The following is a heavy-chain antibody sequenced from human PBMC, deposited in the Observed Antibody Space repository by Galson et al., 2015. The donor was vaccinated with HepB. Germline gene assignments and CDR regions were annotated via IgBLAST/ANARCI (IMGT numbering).Heavy chain of an antibody. CDR1: GLTFSTYA. V-gene: IGHV3-23*01. CDR3: ATSAMRGWDRPRAGRGPYPFDY. CDR2: FSGSGDGT. Sequence: SLRLSCAASGLTFSTYAMSWVRQAPGKGLEWVSGFSGSGDGTYYADSVTGRFTISRDNSKHTLYLQMNSLRVEDTAVYYCATSAMRGWDRPRAGRGPYPFDYWGQGTLVTVSS. D-gene: IGHD1-26*01. J-gene: IGHJ4*02.